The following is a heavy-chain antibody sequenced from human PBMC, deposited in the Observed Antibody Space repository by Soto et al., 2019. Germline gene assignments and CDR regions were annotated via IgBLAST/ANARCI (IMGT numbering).Heavy chain of an antibody. D-gene: IGHD3-16*02. J-gene: IGHJ4*02. CDR1: GFTFSSYG. Sequence: GGSLRLSCAASGFTFSSYGMHWVRQAPGKGLEWVAVISYDGSNKYYADSVKGRFTISRDNSKNTLYLQMNSLRAEDTAVYYCAKEEYIWGSYRSSYFDYWGQGTLVTVSS. CDR3: AKEEYIWGSYRSSYFDY. V-gene: IGHV3-30*18. CDR2: ISYDGSNK.